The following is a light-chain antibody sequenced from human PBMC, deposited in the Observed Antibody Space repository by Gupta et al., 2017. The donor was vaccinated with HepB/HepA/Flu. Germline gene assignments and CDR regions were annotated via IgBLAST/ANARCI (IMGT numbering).Light chain of an antibody. J-gene: IGKJ2*04. CDR2: KAS. V-gene: IGKV1-5*03. CDR3: QQYNNCSPCS. CDR1: QSISSW. Sequence: DIQMTQSPSTLSASVGDRVTITCRASQSISSWLAWYQQKPGKAPKLLIYKASNLERGVPSRFSGSRSGTEFTLTISSLQPDDFATYYCQQYNNCSPCSFGQGTKLEIK.